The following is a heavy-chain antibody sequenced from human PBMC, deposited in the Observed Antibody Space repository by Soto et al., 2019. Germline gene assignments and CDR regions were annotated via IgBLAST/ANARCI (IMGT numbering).Heavy chain of an antibody. D-gene: IGHD2-2*01. Sequence: TGGSLRLSCAASGFTFSSYAMHWVRQAPGKGLEYVSAISSNGGSTYYANSVKGRFTISRDNSKNTLYLQMGSLRAEDMAVYYCARVVPAAISPYYYYMDVWGKGTTVTVSS. CDR1: GFTFSSYA. J-gene: IGHJ6*03. V-gene: IGHV3-64*01. CDR2: ISSNGGST. CDR3: ARVVPAAISPYYYYMDV.